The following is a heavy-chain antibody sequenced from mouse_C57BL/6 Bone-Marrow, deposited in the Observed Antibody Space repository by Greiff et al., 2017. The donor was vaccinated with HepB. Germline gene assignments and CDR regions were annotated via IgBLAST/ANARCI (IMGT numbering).Heavy chain of an antibody. CDR2: IDPSDSET. V-gene: IGHV1-52*01. Sequence: VQLQQPGAELVRPGSSVKLSCKASGYTFTSYWMHWVKQRPIQGLEWIGNIDPSDSETHYNQKFKDKATLTVDKSSSTAYMQLSSLTSEDSAVYYCARKGRIDGYSVYFDYWGQGTTLTVSS. J-gene: IGHJ2*01. CDR1: GYTFTSYW. CDR3: ARKGRIDGYSVYFDY. D-gene: IGHD2-3*01.